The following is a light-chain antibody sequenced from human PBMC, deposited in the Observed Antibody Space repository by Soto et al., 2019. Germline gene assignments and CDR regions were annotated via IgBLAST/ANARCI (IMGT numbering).Light chain of an antibody. Sequence: QSVLTQPAAVSGSPGQSITISCSGTSNDIGGHNFVSWYQHHPGKAPKLLIYEVSYRASGVSNRFTGSKSANTASLTISGLQAEDEADYSCSSYTISSYVVFGGGTKVTVL. J-gene: IGLJ2*01. CDR1: SNDIGGHNF. CDR3: SSYTISSYVV. CDR2: EVS. V-gene: IGLV2-14*01.